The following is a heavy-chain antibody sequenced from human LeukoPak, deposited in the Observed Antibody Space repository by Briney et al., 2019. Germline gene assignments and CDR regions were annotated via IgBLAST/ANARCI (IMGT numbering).Heavy chain of an antibody. J-gene: IGHJ4*02. CDR3: AKSQWLEYDPVGGYYFDY. Sequence: PGGSLRLSCAASGFTFSSYAMSWVRQAPGKGLEWVSAISGSGGSTYYADSVKGRFTISRDNSKNTLYLQMNGLRAEDTAVYYCAKSQWLEYDPVGGYYFDYWGQGTLVTVSS. V-gene: IGHV3-23*01. CDR1: GFTFSSYA. CDR2: ISGSGGST. D-gene: IGHD6-19*01.